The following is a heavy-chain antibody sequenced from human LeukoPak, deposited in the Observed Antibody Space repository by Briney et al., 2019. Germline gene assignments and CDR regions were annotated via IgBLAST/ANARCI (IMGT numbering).Heavy chain of an antibody. CDR3: ARGRAGYYYDSSGYYVFDY. Sequence: ASVKVSCKASGYTFTSYDINWVRQATGQGLEWMGWMNPNSGNTGYAQKFQGRVTITRNTSISTAYMELSSLRSEDTAVYYCARGRAGYYYDSSGYYVFDYWGREPWSPSPQ. D-gene: IGHD3-22*01. V-gene: IGHV1-8*03. CDR1: GYTFTSYD. J-gene: IGHJ4*02. CDR2: MNPNSGNT.